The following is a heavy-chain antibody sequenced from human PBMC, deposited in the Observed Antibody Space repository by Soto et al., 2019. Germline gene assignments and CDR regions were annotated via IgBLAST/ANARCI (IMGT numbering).Heavy chain of an antibody. CDR3: ARGRMETYYDFWSGYLLENWFDP. CDR2: ISSSSSYT. J-gene: IGHJ5*02. V-gene: IGHV3-11*06. CDR1: GFSLSDYY. D-gene: IGHD3-3*01. Sequence: GPLSPPCAASGFSLSDYYMSWICQAPGTGLEWVSYISSSSSYTNYADSVKGRFTISRDNAKNSLYLQMNSLRAEDTAVYYCARGRMETYYDFWSGYLLENWFDPWGQGTLVTVSS.